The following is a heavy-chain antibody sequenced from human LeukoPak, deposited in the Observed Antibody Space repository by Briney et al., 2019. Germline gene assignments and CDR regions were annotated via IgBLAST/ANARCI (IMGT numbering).Heavy chain of an antibody. CDR1: GYTFTSYG. CDR3: ARQVLLWFGELLSPPDYYGMDV. J-gene: IGHJ6*02. D-gene: IGHD3-10*01. V-gene: IGHV1-18*01. Sequence: ASVKVSCKASGYTFTSYGISWVRQAPGQGLEWMGWISAYNGNTNYAQKLQGRATMTTDTSTSTAYMELRSLRSDDTAVYYCARQVLLWFGELLSPPDYYGMDVWGQGTTVTVSS. CDR2: ISAYNGNT.